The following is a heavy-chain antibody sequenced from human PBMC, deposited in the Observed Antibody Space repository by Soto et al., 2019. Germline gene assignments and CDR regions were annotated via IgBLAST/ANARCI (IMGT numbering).Heavy chain of an antibody. V-gene: IGHV1-46*01. D-gene: IGHD2-15*01. CDR2: VNPSGGST. CDR3: AREENCSDGICYSEYFQR. Sequence: ASVKVSCKASGYIFTAYSMHWVRQAPGQGLEWMGVVNPSGGSTNYAQKFQGRITMTRDTSTSTVYMNLSSLTSEDTAVYYCAREENCSDGICYSEYFQRWGQGTLVTVSS. J-gene: IGHJ1*01. CDR1: GYIFTAYS.